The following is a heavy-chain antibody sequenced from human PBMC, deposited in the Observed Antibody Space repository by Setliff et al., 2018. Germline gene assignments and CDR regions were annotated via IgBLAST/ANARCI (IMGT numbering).Heavy chain of an antibody. Sequence: ASVKVSCKASGYTFTSYGISWVRQAPGQGLEWMGWISAYNGNTNYAQKLQGRVTMTTDTSTSTAYMELRSLRSDDTAVYYCGRQQLAYYYYCYGMDVWGQGTTVTVSS. CDR2: ISAYNGNT. V-gene: IGHV1-18*01. D-gene: IGHD6-13*01. CDR1: GYTFTSYG. J-gene: IGHJ6*02. CDR3: GRQQLAYYYYCYGMDV.